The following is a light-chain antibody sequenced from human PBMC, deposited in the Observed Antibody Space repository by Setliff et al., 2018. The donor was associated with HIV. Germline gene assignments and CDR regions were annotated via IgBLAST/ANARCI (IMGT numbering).Light chain of an antibody. Sequence: QSVLTQPASVSGSPGQSITISCTGTSSDVGLYNYVSWYQQHPGKAPKLIIYDVKNRPSGVSNRISGSKSGNTASLAISGLQAEDEADYFCCSYASRSTLVLFGGGTKVTVL. CDR2: DVK. CDR3: CSYASRSTLVL. CDR1: SSDVGLYNY. V-gene: IGLV2-14*03. J-gene: IGLJ2*01.